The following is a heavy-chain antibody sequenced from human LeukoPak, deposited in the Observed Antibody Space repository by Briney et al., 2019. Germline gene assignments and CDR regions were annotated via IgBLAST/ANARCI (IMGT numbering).Heavy chain of an antibody. CDR1: RYTFTGYY. Sequence: ASVKVSCKASRYTFTGYYMHWVRQAPGQGLEWMGWINPNSGATNYVQKFQGRDTMTRDTSINTAYMELSRLRSDDTAVYYCATYYYDSSGYSPNDFDYWGQGTLVTVSS. J-gene: IGHJ4*02. CDR3: ATYYYDSSGYSPNDFDY. CDR2: INPNSGAT. D-gene: IGHD3-22*01. V-gene: IGHV1-2*02.